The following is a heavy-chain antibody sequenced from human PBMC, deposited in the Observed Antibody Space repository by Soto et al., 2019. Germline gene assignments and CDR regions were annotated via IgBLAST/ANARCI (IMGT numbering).Heavy chain of an antibody. Sequence: ASVKVSCKASGYTFTSYAMHWVRQAPGQRLEWMGWINAGNGNTKYSQKFQGRVTITRDTSASTAYMELSSLRSEDTAVYYCARGGYSSSWFPYYFDYWGQGTLVTVSS. V-gene: IGHV1-3*01. CDR1: GYTFTSYA. D-gene: IGHD6-13*01. CDR3: ARGGYSSSWFPYYFDY. CDR2: INAGNGNT. J-gene: IGHJ4*02.